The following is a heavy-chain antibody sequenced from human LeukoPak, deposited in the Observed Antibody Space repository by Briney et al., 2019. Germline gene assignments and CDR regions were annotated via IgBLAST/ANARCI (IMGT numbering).Heavy chain of an antibody. D-gene: IGHD6-13*01. CDR3: AKDKGSYSSSWYRGDFDT. CDR1: GFTFDDYG. J-gene: IGHJ4*02. V-gene: IGHV3-43*02. CDR2: ISGNGITT. Sequence: PGGSLRLSCAASGFTFDDYGMHRVRHVPGKGLEWVSLISGNGITTYYTDSVKGRFTISRDNSHNSLYLQMNSLRPEDSALYYCAKDKGSYSSSWYRGDFDTWGQGTLVTVSS.